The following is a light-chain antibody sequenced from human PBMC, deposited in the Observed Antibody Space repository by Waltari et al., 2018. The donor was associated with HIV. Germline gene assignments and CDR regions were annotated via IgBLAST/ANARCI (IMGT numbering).Light chain of an antibody. Sequence: SSELTQDPSVSVALGQTVRITCQGDSLRSYYAGWYQFKPGQAPKLVIFDQNNRPSGIPDRFSGSSSGNTASLTITGAQAEDEADYYCCSRDTSGSSYVFGTGTKVTV. CDR3: CSRDTSGSSYV. CDR1: SLRSYY. J-gene: IGLJ1*01. CDR2: DQN. V-gene: IGLV3-19*01.